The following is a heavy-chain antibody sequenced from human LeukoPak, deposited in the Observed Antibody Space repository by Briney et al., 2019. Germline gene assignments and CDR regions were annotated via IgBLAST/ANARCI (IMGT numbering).Heavy chain of an antibody. V-gene: IGHV3-30-3*01. CDR1: GFTFSSYA. CDR3: ARDLLPGGYSYGSSANDAFDI. Sequence: QPGRSLRLSCAASGFTFSSYAMHWVRQAPGKGLEWVAVISYDGSNKYYADSVKGRFTISRDNSKNTLYLQMNSPRAEDTAVYYCARDLLPGGYSYGSSANDAFDIWGQGTMVTVSS. CDR2: ISYDGSNK. D-gene: IGHD5-18*01. J-gene: IGHJ3*02.